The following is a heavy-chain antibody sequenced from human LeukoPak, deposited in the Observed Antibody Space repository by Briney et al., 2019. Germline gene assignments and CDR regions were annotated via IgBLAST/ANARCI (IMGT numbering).Heavy chain of an antibody. J-gene: IGHJ4*02. CDR2: IYYSGST. CDR3: AFICTSGSCYSVDY. D-gene: IGHD2-15*01. Sequence: SETLSLTXSVSGASIRSSSNYWGWIRQPPGKGLEWIGSIYYSGSTYYNPSLRSRVTISVDTSKNQFSLKLTSVTAADTAVYYCAFICTSGSCYSVDYWGQGTLVTVSS. CDR1: GASIRSSSNY. V-gene: IGHV4-39*01.